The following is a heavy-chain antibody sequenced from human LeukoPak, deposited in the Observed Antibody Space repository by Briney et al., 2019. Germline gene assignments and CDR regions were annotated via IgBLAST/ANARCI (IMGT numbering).Heavy chain of an antibody. CDR3: ARASGGSSWYRG. J-gene: IGHJ4*02. CDR2: INPNSGGT. D-gene: IGHD6-13*01. Sequence: ASVKVSCKASGYTFTGYYMHWVRQAPGQGLEWMGWINPNSGGTNYAQKFQGRVTMTRDTSISTAYMELSRLRFDDTAVYYCARASGGSSWYRGWGQGTLVTVSS. CDR1: GYTFTGYY. V-gene: IGHV1-2*02.